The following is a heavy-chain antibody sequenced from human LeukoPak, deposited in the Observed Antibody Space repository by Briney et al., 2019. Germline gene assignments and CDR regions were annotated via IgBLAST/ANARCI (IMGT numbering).Heavy chain of an antibody. Sequence: GGSLRLSCTASGFSFSGHWMHWARQLPGKGLVWVSRISPTGSTTSYADSVKGRFTISRDNAKNTLYLQVNNLRAEDTAVYYCARGPNSNWSGLDFWGQGTLLTVSS. J-gene: IGHJ4*02. CDR3: ARGPNSNWSGLDF. V-gene: IGHV3-74*01. CDR2: ISPTGSTT. D-gene: IGHD6-6*01. CDR1: GFSFSGHW.